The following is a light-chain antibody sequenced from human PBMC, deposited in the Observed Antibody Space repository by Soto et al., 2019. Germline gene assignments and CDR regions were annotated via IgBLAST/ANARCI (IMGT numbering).Light chain of an antibody. Sequence: EIVLTQSPATLSLSPGERATLSCRASQTVSSYLAWYQQKPGQAPRLLIYDASTRATGIPARFSGSASGTDLTLTIRRPAPEDVSVYYCQKSSNSLFTFGEGTRLEMK. J-gene: IGKJ5*01. V-gene: IGKV3-11*01. CDR1: QTVSSY. CDR3: QKSSNSLFT. CDR2: DAS.